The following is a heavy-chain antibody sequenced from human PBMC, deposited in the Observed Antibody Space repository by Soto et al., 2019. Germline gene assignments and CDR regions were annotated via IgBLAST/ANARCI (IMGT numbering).Heavy chain of an antibody. J-gene: IGHJ4*02. Sequence: SETLSLTCTVSGGSISSYYWSWIRQPPGKGLEWIGYIYYSGSTNYNPSLKSRVTISVDTSKNQFSLKLSSVTAADTAVYYCARSSGYRSGWYDYWGQGTLVTVSS. CDR3: ARSSGYRSGWYDY. V-gene: IGHV4-59*01. CDR1: GGSISSYY. D-gene: IGHD6-19*01. CDR2: IYYSGST.